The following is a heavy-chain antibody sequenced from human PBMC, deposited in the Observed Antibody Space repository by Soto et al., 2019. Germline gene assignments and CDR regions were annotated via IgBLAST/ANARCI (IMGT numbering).Heavy chain of an antibody. CDR3: ANGYRSHI. J-gene: IGHJ4*02. V-gene: IGHV3-21*01. CDR2: ISSSSSYI. D-gene: IGHD2-2*03. Sequence: GRSLRLSCAASGFPFRSSSLNWVRQAPGKGLEWVSSISSSSSYIYYADSVKDRFTISRDNAKNSLYLQMNSLRANDTAVYHFANGYRSHIWGQGSLVTVSS. CDR1: GFPFRSSS.